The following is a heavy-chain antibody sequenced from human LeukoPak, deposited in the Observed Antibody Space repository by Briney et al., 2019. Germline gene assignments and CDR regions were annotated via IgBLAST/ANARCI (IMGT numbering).Heavy chain of an antibody. CDR2: TYYRSKWSS. Sequence: SRTLSLTCAISGDSVSSKSAAWNWIRQSPSRGLEWLGRTYYRSKWSSGYAESVKSRITVNPDTSKNQFSLQLKSVTPEDTAVYYCTRGPDDLLHGRAFDFWGQGTMVTVSS. CDR3: TRGPDDLLHGRAFDF. J-gene: IGHJ3*01. CDR1: GDSVSSKSAA. V-gene: IGHV6-1*01. D-gene: IGHD3-3*01.